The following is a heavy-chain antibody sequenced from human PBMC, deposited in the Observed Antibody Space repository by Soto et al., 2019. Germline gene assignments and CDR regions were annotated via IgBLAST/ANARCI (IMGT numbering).Heavy chain of an antibody. Sequence: SETLSLTCAVYGGSFSGYYWSRIRQPPGKGLEWIGEINHSGSTNYNPSLKSRVTISVDTSKNQFSLKLSSVTAADTAVYYCAKSERAYYYGSGSYNWFDPWGQGTLVTVSS. CDR2: INHSGST. J-gene: IGHJ5*02. V-gene: IGHV4-34*01. CDR3: AKSERAYYYGSGSYNWFDP. D-gene: IGHD3-10*01. CDR1: GGSFSGYY.